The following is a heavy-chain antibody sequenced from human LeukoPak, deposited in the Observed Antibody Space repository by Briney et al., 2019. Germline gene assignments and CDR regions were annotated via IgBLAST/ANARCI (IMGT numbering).Heavy chain of an antibody. D-gene: IGHD3-22*01. V-gene: IGHV4-39*01. CDR3: ARGQRITMIVVVKNYFDY. CDR2: IYYSGST. CDR1: GGSISSSSYY. J-gene: IGHJ4*02. Sequence: SEPLSLTCTVSGGSISSSSYYWGWIRQPPGKGLEWIGSIYYSGSTYYNPSLNSRVTISVDTSKNEFSLKLSSVTAADTAVYYCARGQRITMIVVVKNYFDYWGQGTLVTVSS.